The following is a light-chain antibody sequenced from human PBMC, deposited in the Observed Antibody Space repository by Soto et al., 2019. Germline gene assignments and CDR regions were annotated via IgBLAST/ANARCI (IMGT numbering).Light chain of an antibody. Sequence: DIQMTQSPSSLSASVGDRVTITCRASQGIGNYLAWYQHKPGKVPKLLIYGASTLQSRVPSRFSGGGSGTELTLTISGLQIEDFATYYCQQLFDSPITFGQATRLEIK. V-gene: IGKV1-27*01. CDR2: GAS. CDR3: QQLFDSPIT. J-gene: IGKJ5*01. CDR1: QGIGNY.